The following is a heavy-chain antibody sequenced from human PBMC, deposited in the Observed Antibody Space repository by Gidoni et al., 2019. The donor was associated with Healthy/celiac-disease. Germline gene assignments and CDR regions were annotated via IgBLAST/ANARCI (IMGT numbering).Heavy chain of an antibody. J-gene: IGHJ4*02. CDR1: GGSISSGSYY. CDR2: IYTSGIT. V-gene: IGHV4-61*02. D-gene: IGHD6-19*01. CDR3: ARGEVAGTN. Sequence: QVQLQESGPGLVKPSQTLSLTCTVSGGSISSGSYYWSWIRQPAGKGLEWIGRIYTSGITNYNPSLKSRVTISVDTSKNQFSLKLSSVTAADTAVYYCARGEVAGTNWGQGTLVTVSS.